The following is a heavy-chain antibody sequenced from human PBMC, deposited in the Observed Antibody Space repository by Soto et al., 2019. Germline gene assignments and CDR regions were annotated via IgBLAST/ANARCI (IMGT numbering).Heavy chain of an antibody. D-gene: IGHD2-15*01. CDR3: ARDLGYCRSGTCYREWFDP. CDR2: VSGDNGHT. Sequence: QVQLVQSGAEVKKPGASVKVSCKASGYTFTTHGISGVRQAPGQGLEWMGWVSGDNGHTNYAQSLQGRVTMTTDTSTNTGYMELRSLRSDDTAVYYWARDLGYCRSGTCYREWFDPWGQGTLVTVSS. CDR1: GYTFTTHG. V-gene: IGHV1-18*01. J-gene: IGHJ5*02.